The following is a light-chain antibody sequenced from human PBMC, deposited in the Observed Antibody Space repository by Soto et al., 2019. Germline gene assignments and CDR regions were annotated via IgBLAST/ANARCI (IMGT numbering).Light chain of an antibody. CDR2: GNS. CDR1: SSNIGAGYD. Sequence: QSVLTQPPSVSGVLGQRVTISCTGSSSNIGAGYDVHWYQQVPGTAPKLLIYGNSNRPSGVPDRFSGSKSGTSGSLAITGLQVEDDADYSCQSYDSSLNGFFVFGTGTKVTAL. V-gene: IGLV1-40*01. J-gene: IGLJ1*01. CDR3: QSYDSSLNGFFV.